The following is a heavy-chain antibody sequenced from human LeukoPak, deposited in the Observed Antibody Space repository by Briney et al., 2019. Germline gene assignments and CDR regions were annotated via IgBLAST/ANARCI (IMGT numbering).Heavy chain of an antibody. CDR3: ARGLRWEYYFDY. CDR2: IYYSGST. V-gene: IGHV4-39*01. D-gene: IGHD4-23*01. CDR1: GGSISSSSYY. J-gene: IGHJ4*02. Sequence: PSETLSLTCTVSGGSISSSSYYWSWIRQPPGKGLEWIGSIYYSGSTYYNPSLKSRVTISVDTSKNQFSLKLSSVTAADTAVYYCARGLRWEYYFDYWGQGTLVTVSS.